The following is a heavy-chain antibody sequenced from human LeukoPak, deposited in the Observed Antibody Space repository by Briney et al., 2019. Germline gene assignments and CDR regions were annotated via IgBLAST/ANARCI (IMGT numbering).Heavy chain of an antibody. CDR1: GFTFSSYG. Sequence: PGGSLRLSCAASGFTFSSYGMSWVRQAPGKGLEWVSAISGSGGTTYYADSVKGRFTISRDNSRNTLYVQMNSLRAEDTAVYYCAKGYCSTTGCSAGYWGQGTLVTVPS. D-gene: IGHD2-2*01. V-gene: IGHV3-23*01. CDR3: AKGYCSTTGCSAGY. J-gene: IGHJ4*02. CDR2: ISGSGGTT.